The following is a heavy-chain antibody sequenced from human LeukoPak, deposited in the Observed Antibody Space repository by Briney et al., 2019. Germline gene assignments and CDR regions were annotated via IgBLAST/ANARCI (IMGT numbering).Heavy chain of an antibody. V-gene: IGHV3-74*01. CDR3: VRSLLGRGDY. J-gene: IGHJ4*02. CDR1: GFTFSSYW. D-gene: IGHD1-26*01. Sequence: GGSLRLSCAASGFTFSSYWMHWVRQAPGKGLVWVSHINSDGSITRYADSVKGRLTISRDNAKNTLYLQMNSLRAEDTAVYYCVRSLLGRGDYWGQGSLVTVSS. CDR2: INSDGSIT.